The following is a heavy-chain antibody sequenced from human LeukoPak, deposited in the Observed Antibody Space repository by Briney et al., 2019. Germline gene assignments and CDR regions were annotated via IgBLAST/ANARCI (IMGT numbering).Heavy chain of an antibody. CDR2: TYYRSKWYN. J-gene: IGHJ4*02. D-gene: IGHD6-19*01. Sequence: SQTLSLTCGISGDSVSSNNGAWNWIRQSPSRGLEWVGRTYYRSKWYNDYATSLQGRITISPDTSKNQFSLHLYSVTPEDTAIYYCARHVGTSGWYTFDYWGQGILVTVSS. V-gene: IGHV6-1*01. CDR1: GDSVSSNNGA. CDR3: ARHVGTSGWYTFDY.